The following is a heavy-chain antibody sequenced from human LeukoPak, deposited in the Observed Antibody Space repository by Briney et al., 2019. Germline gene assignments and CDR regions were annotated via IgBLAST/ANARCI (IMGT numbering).Heavy chain of an antibody. J-gene: IGHJ4*02. CDR1: GFTFNDYT. CDR2: ISSSGGST. Sequence: PGGSLRLSCAASGFTFNDYTMTWVRQAPGKGLEWVSSISSSGGSTYHADSVKGRFTISRDNSKDTLYLQMNSLRAEDTAMYYCAKHKEGGLDYWGQGTLVSVSS. D-gene: IGHD1-26*01. CDR3: AKHKEGGLDY. V-gene: IGHV3-23*01.